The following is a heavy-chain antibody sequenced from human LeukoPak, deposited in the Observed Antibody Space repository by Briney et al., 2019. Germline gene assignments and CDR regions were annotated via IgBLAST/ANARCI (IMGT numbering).Heavy chain of an antibody. J-gene: IGHJ4*02. CDR3: AKDLRGYDRPSDY. D-gene: IGHD5-12*01. Sequence: GGSLRLSCAASGFTFNNYAMNWVRQAPGKGLEWVSGISGSGGSTDYADSVKGRFTISRDNSKNTLYLQMNNLRAEDAAVYYCAKDLRGYDRPSDYWGQGTLVTVSS. CDR2: ISGSGGST. V-gene: IGHV3-23*01. CDR1: GFTFNNYA.